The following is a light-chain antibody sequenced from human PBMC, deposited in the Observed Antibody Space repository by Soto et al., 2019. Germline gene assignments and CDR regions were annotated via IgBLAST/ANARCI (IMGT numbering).Light chain of an antibody. J-gene: IGKJ2*01. CDR3: QQSYTTPYT. V-gene: IGKV1-39*01. Sequence: DIQMTQSPSSLSASVGDRVTITCRASHSISNYFHWYQQKPGKAPKLLIYAASSLRSGVPSRFSGSGSGTDFTLTISSLQPEDFATYYCQQSYTTPYTFGQGTKLEIK. CDR1: HSISNY. CDR2: AAS.